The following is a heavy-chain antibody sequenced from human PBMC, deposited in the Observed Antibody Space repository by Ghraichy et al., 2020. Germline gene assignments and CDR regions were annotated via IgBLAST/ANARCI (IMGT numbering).Heavy chain of an antibody. CDR3: ARPEGQWLVVFS. CDR1: GFASGLTFRSYS. CDR2: ISNDGRNK. J-gene: IGHJ5*02. V-gene: IGHV3-30*03. Sequence: GGSLRLSCAASGFASGLTFRSYSMHWVRQFPGKGLEWVAVISNDGRNKYYGDSVKGRFTISRDNSENMLYLEMNSLRPEDTAMYYCARPEGQWLVVFSWGQGTLVTVSS. D-gene: IGHD6-19*01.